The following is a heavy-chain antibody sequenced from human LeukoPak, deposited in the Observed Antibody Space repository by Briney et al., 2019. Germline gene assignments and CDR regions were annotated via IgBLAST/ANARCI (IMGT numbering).Heavy chain of an antibody. J-gene: IGHJ4*02. CDR3: AREVSMDNDY. V-gene: IGHV3-7*01. CDR2: IKQDGSEK. Sequence: GGSLRLSCAASGFTLSSYWMSWVRQAPGKGLEWVANIKQDGSEKYYVDSVKGRFTISRDNAKNSLYLQMNSLRAEDTAVYYCAREVSMDNDYWGQGTLVTVSS. D-gene: IGHD5/OR15-5a*01. CDR1: GFTLSSYW.